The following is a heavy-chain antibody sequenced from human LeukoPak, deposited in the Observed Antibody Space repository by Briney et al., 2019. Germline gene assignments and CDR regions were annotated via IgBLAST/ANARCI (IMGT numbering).Heavy chain of an antibody. CDR2: IKQDGSEK. V-gene: IGHV3-7*03. CDR3: AKEIPSIVLMVYPHDY. CDR1: GFTFSSYW. Sequence: LPGGSLRLSCAASGFTFSSYWMSWVRQAPGKGLEWVANIKQDGSEKYYVDSVKGRFTISRDNAKNSLYLQMNSLRAEDTAVYYCAKEIPSIVLMVYPHDYWGQGTLVTVSS. J-gene: IGHJ4*02. D-gene: IGHD2-8*01.